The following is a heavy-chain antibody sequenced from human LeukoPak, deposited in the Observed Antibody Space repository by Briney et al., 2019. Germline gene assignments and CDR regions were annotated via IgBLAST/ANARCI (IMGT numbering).Heavy chain of an antibody. V-gene: IGHV4-34*01. CDR3: ARLYIGGYSRSTNYSWFDP. CDR1: GGSFSGYY. D-gene: IGHD6-13*01. Sequence: PSETLSLTCAVYGGSFSGYYWSWIRQPPGKGLEWIGEINHSGSNNSNPSFKSRVHISVDTSKNQCYLNLTSLTAAETAVYYCARLYIGGYSRSTNYSWFDPWGQGTLVTVSS. CDR2: INHSGSN. J-gene: IGHJ5*02.